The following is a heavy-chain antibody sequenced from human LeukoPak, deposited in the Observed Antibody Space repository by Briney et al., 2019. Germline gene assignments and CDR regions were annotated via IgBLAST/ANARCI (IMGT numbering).Heavy chain of an antibody. CDR1: GFTFRSYS. CDR2: LSIRRSYI. D-gene: IGHD7-27*01. Sequence: GGCLRLSFAASGFTFRSYSMNWVGQARGKGVEWVSSLSIRRSYIYYAGSVKGRFPISRHNAKNSLYLPMNNLRAEDTAVYYCARLGTGDDYWGQGTLATVSS. CDR3: ARLGTGDDY. J-gene: IGHJ4*02. V-gene: IGHV3-21*01.